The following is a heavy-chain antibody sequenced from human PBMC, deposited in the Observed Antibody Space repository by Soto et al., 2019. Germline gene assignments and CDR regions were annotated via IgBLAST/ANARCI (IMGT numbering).Heavy chain of an antibody. Sequence: QVQLVQSGAEVKKPGASVKVSFKASGYTFTSYGINWVRQAPGQGLEWTGWISAYNGNTNYAQKLQGRVTMTTDTSTSTAYMELRRLRSDDTAVYYCARDEDAAMPHFFDYWGQGTPFTVSS. J-gene: IGHJ4*02. CDR1: GYTFTSYG. CDR3: ARDEDAAMPHFFDY. CDR2: ISAYNGNT. V-gene: IGHV1-18*04. D-gene: IGHD5-18*01.